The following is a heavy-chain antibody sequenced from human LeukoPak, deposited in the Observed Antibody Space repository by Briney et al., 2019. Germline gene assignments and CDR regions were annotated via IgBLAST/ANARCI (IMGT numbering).Heavy chain of an antibody. J-gene: IGHJ4*02. CDR2: ISPDGSIT. CDR1: GVTLSTYW. D-gene: IGHD3-3*01. CDR3: STPWSY. V-gene: IGHV3-74*01. Sequence: GGSLRLSCAASGVTLSTYWMPWVRQGPDKGLVWLSYISPDGSITRYADSVKGRFTISRDNAKNTLYLQMNSLTAEDTAVCFCSTPWSYWGRGTLVTVSS.